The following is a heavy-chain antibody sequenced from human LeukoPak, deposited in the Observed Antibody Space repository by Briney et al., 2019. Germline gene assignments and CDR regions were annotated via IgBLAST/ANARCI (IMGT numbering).Heavy chain of an antibody. V-gene: IGHV3-7*01. Sequence: QPGGSLRLSCEVSGFIFSSYWMSWVRQAPGKGLEWVGNINQEGSERNHGDSVNGRFTISRDNAENSLYLQMNSLRAEDTAVYYCARIIGAFGTYRYDSWGQGTLVSVSS. CDR3: ARIIGAFGTYRYDS. CDR2: INQEGSER. D-gene: IGHD3-16*02. J-gene: IGHJ4*02. CDR1: GFIFSSYW.